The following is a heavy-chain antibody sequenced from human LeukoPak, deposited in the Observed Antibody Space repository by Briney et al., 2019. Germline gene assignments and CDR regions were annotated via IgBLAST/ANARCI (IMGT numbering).Heavy chain of an antibody. CDR2: IKSDGTST. V-gene: IGHV3-74*01. Sequence: PGGSLRLSCAASGFTFSSYWMHWVRQVPGKGLVWVSRIKSDGTSTNYADSVKGRFTISRDNAKNTLYLQMNSLRAEDTAVYYCAREQAGSMGYWGQGTLVTVSS. J-gene: IGHJ4*02. CDR1: GFTFSSYW. CDR3: AREQAGSMGY. D-gene: IGHD3-10*01.